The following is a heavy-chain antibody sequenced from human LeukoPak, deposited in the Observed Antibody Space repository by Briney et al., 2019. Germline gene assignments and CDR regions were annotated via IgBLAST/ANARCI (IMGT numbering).Heavy chain of an antibody. Sequence: PGGSLRLSCAASGFTFSSHEMNWVRLAPGKGLQWVSYISASGSTIYYADSVKGRFTISRDNAKNLLYLEMKGLRAEDTAVYYCARALGTCPGGSCAIDYWGQGTLVTVSS. CDR3: ARALGTCPGGSCAIDY. D-gene: IGHD2-15*01. CDR1: GFTFSSHE. J-gene: IGHJ4*02. V-gene: IGHV3-48*03. CDR2: ISASGSTI.